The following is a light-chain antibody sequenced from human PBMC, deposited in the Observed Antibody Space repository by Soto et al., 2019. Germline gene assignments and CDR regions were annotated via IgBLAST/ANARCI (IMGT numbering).Light chain of an antibody. V-gene: IGKV3-20*01. CDR2: RGS. Sequence: VLTQSPGTLSLSPGERTTLSCRASQNIRGNELAWYQQKPGQPPRLLIYRGSSRAPGIPDRFSGRGSGTEFTLTLSTLEPADFAVYYCQDYGTSAPWTFGQET. CDR1: QNIRGNE. CDR3: QDYGTSAPWT. J-gene: IGKJ1*01.